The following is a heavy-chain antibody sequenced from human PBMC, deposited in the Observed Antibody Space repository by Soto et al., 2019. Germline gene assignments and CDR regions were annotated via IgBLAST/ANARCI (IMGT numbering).Heavy chain of an antibody. Sequence: QVQLVESGGGGSKPGKSLRLPFAAPGFISSAYVLTGVPRVQGKGLGWVAMISHDEDYIYYADSVKGRFTISRDNSKNTLLLEMSNLKTEDTAMYYCARDPERLKFGDIDYWGQGTLVTVSS. CDR3: ARDPERLKFGDIDY. CDR1: GFISSAYV. CDR2: ISHDEDYI. J-gene: IGHJ4*02. V-gene: IGHV3-30*03. D-gene: IGHD2-21*01.